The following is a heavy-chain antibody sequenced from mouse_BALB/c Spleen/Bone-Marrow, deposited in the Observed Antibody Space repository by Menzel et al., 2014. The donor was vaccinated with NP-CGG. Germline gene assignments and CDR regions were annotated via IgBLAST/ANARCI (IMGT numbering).Heavy chain of an antibody. CDR2: IDPANGNT. J-gene: IGHJ4*01. V-gene: IGHV14-3*02. CDR1: GFDIKDTY. Sequence: VQLQQSGAELVKPGASVKLSCTASGFDIKDTYMHWVKQRPEQGLEWIGRIDPANGNTKYDPKFQGKATITVDTSSNTAYLQLSSPTSEDTAVYYCARWEYYAMDYWGQGTSVTVSS. D-gene: IGHD4-1*01. CDR3: ARWEYYAMDY.